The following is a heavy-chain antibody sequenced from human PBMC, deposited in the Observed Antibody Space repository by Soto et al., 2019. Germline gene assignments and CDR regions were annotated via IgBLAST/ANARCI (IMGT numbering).Heavy chain of an antibody. V-gene: IGHV3-48*01. Sequence: EVQLVESGGGLVQPGGSLRLSCVASGFTFNSYSMNWVRQAPGKGLEWISYINSGSTSVFYADSVKGRFTISRDNAKNSLYLQMNSLRAEDTAVYYCASSTSPDAYWGQVSLVTVSS. D-gene: IGHD2-2*01. CDR1: GFTFNSYS. J-gene: IGHJ4*02. CDR3: ASSTSPDAY. CDR2: INSGSTSV.